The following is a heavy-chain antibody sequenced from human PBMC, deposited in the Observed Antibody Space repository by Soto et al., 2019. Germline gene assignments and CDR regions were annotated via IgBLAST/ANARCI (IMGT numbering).Heavy chain of an antibody. CDR1: GFTFPNYW. CDR2: IKQDGSEK. CDR3: ARDMGVFWSGYPEGGFDY. J-gene: IGHJ4*02. D-gene: IGHD3-3*01. Sequence: ESGGGLVQPGGSLRLSCAASGFTFPNYWMSWVPQAPGKGLEGVANIKQDGSEKYYADSAKGRFIISRDNAKTSLYLQMNSLRAEDTAVYYCARDMGVFWSGYPEGGFDYWGQGTPVTVSS. V-gene: IGHV3-7*01.